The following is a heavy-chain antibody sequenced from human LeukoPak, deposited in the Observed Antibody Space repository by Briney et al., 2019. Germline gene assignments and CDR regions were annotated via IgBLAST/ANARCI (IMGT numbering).Heavy chain of an antibody. CDR3: ARGRYYDSSGRNYFDY. CDR2: IYTSGST. Sequence: SDTLSLTCTVSGGSISSYYWSWIRQPAAKGLEWIGRIYTSGSTNYNPSLKSRVTMSVDTSKNQFSLKLSSVTAADTAVYYCARGRYYDSSGRNYFDYWGQGTLVTVSS. D-gene: IGHD3-22*01. CDR1: GGSISSYY. J-gene: IGHJ4*02. V-gene: IGHV4-4*07.